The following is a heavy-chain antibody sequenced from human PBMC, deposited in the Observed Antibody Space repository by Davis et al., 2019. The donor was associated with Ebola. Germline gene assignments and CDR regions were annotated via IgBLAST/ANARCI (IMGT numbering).Heavy chain of an antibody. CDR3: AREEFITGTQGY. J-gene: IGHJ4*02. Sequence: PGGSLRLSCTASGFFFSDYGMHWVRQAPGKGLEWLAVISYDGNYNYYADSVKGRFTISRDSSKNTLYLQMKNLRAEDTALYYCAREEFITGTQGYWGQGTLVTVSS. CDR1: GFFFSDYG. CDR2: ISYDGNYN. D-gene: IGHD1-7*01. V-gene: IGHV3-30*03.